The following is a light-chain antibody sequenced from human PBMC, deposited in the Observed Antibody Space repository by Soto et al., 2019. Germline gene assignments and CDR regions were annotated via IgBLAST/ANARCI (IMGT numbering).Light chain of an antibody. J-gene: IGLJ2*01. Sequence: QSALTQPASVSGSPGQSITISCTGTSSDIGHYDYVSWYQHVPPKAPRLLIYEVTNRPAGVSPRFSASKSGNTASLTISGLQAEDEGHYFCCSYTTDNTLVLFGGGTKVTVL. CDR2: EVT. CDR3: CSYTTDNTLVL. V-gene: IGLV2-14*01. CDR1: SSDIGHYDY.